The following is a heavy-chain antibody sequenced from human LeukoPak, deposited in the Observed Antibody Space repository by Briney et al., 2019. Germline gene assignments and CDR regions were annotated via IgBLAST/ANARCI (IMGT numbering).Heavy chain of an antibody. CDR1: GDSLSGYY. CDR2: RQSNGYT. CDR3: ARVRGIEYSSSVYFDY. J-gene: IGHJ4*02. D-gene: IGHD6-6*01. V-gene: IGHV4-59*01. Sequence: SETLSLTCDFSGDSLSGYYWSWLRQPPGKGLEWIAYRQSNGYTEYYPSLMSRVTISLDTSKRQLSLKLTSVTAEDTAVYYCARVRGIEYSSSVYFDYWGQGTLVTVSS.